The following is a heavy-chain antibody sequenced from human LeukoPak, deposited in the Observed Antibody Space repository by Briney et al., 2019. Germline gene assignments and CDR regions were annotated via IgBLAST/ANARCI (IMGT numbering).Heavy chain of an antibody. D-gene: IGHD1-26*01. Sequence: GRSLRLSCAASGFTFSSYGMHWVRQAPGKGLEWVAVIWYDGSNKYYADSVKGRFTISRDNSQNTLYLQMNSLRVEDTAVYYCAKDTGLVGATRYYFDHWGQGTLVTVSS. V-gene: IGHV3-33*06. CDR3: AKDTGLVGATRYYFDH. CDR1: GFTFSSYG. CDR2: IWYDGSNK. J-gene: IGHJ4*02.